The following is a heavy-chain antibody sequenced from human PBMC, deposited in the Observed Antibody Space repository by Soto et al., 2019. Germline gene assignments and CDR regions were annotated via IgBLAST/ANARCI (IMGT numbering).Heavy chain of an antibody. CDR2: ISAYNGNT. Sequence: ASVKVSCKASGYTFTSYGISWVRQAPGQGLEWMGWISAYNGNTNYAQKLQGRVTMTTDTSTSTAYMELRSLRSDDTAVYYCARGAFTDTAMVPLVDYWGQGTLVTVSS. D-gene: IGHD5-18*01. J-gene: IGHJ4*02. V-gene: IGHV1-18*01. CDR3: ARGAFTDTAMVPLVDY. CDR1: GYTFTSYG.